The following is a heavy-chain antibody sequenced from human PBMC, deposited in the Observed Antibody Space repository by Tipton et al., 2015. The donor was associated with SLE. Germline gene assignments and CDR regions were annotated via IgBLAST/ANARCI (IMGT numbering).Heavy chain of an antibody. V-gene: IGHV4-59*11. J-gene: IGHJ2*01. CDR2: IYYSGST. D-gene: IGHD1-7*01. Sequence: TLSLTCTVSGASISSLYWSWIRQPPGKGLEWIGYIYYSGSTNYNPSLKSRVTTSVDTSKNQFSLKLSSVTAADTAVYYCARVGITGTTWDWYFDLWGRGTLVTVSS. CDR1: GASISSLY. CDR3: ARVGITGTTWDWYFDL.